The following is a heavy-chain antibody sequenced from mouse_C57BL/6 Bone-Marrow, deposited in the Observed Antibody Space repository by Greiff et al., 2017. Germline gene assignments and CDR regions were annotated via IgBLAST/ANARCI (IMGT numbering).Heavy chain of an antibody. J-gene: IGHJ4*01. CDR1: GYAFSSSW. Sequence: QVQLKQSGPELVKPGASVKISCKASGYAFSSSWMNWVKQRPGKGLEWIGRIYPGGGDTNYNGKFKGKATLTADKSSSTAYMQLSSLTSDDSAVYFCAQLWPAGVCYYAMDYWGQGTSVTVSS. V-gene: IGHV1-82*01. D-gene: IGHD1-1*02. CDR3: AQLWPAGVCYYAMDY. CDR2: IYPGGGDT.